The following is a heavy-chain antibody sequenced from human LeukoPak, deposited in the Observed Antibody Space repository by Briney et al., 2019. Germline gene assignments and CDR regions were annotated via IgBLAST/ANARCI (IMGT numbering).Heavy chain of an antibody. CDR1: GFTFRSYS. Sequence: GGPLRLSCAASGFTFRSYSMNWVRQAPGKGLEWVSTISSSSTYIYYADSVKGRFTISRDNAENSVYLQMDSLRGDDTAVYYCARDLSLGAPGGFDYWGQGTLVTVSS. CDR2: ISSSSTYI. D-gene: IGHD3-16*01. V-gene: IGHV3-21*01. CDR3: ARDLSLGAPGGFDY. J-gene: IGHJ4*02.